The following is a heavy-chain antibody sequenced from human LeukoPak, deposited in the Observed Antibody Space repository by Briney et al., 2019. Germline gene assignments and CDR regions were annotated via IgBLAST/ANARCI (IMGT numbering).Heavy chain of an antibody. CDR1: GFIFDDYA. D-gene: IGHD2-2*01. J-gene: IGHJ4*02. CDR3: VTSLGYCSRTSCYSALDY. V-gene: IGHV3-9*03. CDR2: IGWNSVHI. Sequence: PGRSLRLSCAASGFIFDDYALHWVRQAPGKGLEWVSGIGWNSVHIGYADSAKGRFTISRDNAKNSLYLQMNSLRAEDMALYYCVTSLGYCSRTSCYSALDYWGQGTLVTVSS.